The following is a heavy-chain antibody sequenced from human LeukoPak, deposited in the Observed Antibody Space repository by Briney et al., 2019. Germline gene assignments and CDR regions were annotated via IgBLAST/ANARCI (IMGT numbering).Heavy chain of an antibody. J-gene: IGHJ4*02. Sequence: GGSLRLSCAASGFTFSSYAMSWVRQAPGKGLEWVSAISGSGGSTYYADSVKGRLTISRDNSKNTLYLQMNSLRAEDTAVYYCAKIGYYYDTGGYYPFDYWGQGTLVTVSS. CDR3: AKIGYYYDTGGYYPFDY. CDR1: GFTFSSYA. CDR2: ISGSGGST. V-gene: IGHV3-23*01. D-gene: IGHD3-22*01.